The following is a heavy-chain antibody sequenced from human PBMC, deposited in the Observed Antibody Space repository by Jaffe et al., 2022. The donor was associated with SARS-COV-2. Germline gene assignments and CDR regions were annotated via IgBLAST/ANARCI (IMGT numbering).Heavy chain of an antibody. V-gene: IGHV3-53*01. J-gene: IGHJ4*02. CDR3: ARDQTAAGRYIDS. CDR2: IYSGSIT. CDR1: GFTVSSNY. D-gene: IGHD6-13*01. Sequence: EVQLVESGGGLIQPGGSLRLSCAASGFTVSSNYMSWVRQAPGKGLEWVSVIYSGSITYYADSVKGRFTISRDNSKNTLYLQMNSLRAEDTAVYYCARDQTAAGRYIDSWGQGTLVTVSS.